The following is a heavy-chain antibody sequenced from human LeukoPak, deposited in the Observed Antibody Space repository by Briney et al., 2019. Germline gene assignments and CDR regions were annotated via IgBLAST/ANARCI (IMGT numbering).Heavy chain of an antibody. CDR3: ARDPVGWNDWGGWFDP. V-gene: IGHV7-4-1*02. CDR2: INTNTGNP. Sequence: GASVKVSCKASGYIFTSYAMNWVRQAPGQGLEWMGWINTNTGNPTYAQGFTGRFVFSLDTSVSTAYLQISSLKAEDTAVYYCARDPVGWNDWGGWFDPWGQGTLVTVSS. D-gene: IGHD1-1*01. J-gene: IGHJ5*02. CDR1: GYIFTSYA.